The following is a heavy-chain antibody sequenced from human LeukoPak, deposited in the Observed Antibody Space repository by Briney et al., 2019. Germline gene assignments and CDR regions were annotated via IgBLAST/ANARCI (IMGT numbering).Heavy chain of an antibody. CDR1: GGSLSSSSYY. CDR3: ARQHRGIAAAYYMDV. J-gene: IGHJ6*03. Sequence: SETLSLTCTVSGGSLSSSSYYWGWIRQPPGKGLEWIGSIYYSGSTYYNPSLKSRVTISVDTSKNQFSLKLSSVTAADTAVYYCARQHRGIAAAYYMDVWGKGTTVTVSS. CDR2: IYYSGST. V-gene: IGHV4-39*01. D-gene: IGHD6-13*01.